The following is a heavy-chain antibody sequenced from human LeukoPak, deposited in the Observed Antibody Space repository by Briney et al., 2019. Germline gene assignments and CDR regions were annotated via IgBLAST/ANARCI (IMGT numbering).Heavy chain of an antibody. CDR2: INHSGST. CDR3: ARVRQYCSSTSCSPGSYYYYGMDV. J-gene: IGHJ6*02. Sequence: PSETLSLTCAVYGGSFSGYYWSWIRQPPGKGLEWIGEINHSGSTNYNPSLKSRVTISVDTSKNQFSLKLSSVTAADTAVYYCARVRQYCSSTSCSPGSYYYYGMDVWGQGTTVTVSS. V-gene: IGHV4-34*01. CDR1: GGSFSGYY. D-gene: IGHD2-2*01.